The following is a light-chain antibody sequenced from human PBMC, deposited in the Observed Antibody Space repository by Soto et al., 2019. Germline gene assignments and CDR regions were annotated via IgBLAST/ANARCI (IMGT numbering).Light chain of an antibody. CDR1: QSLLHSDGETF. CDR2: EVS. Sequence: DIVMTQTPLSLSVTPGQPASISCKSSQSLLHSDGETFLFWYLQKPGQSPQLLIYEVSTRVSGVPDRFSGSGSGTDFTLEISRVETDDGGIYYCMQSTQLPPTFGQGTRLEIK. V-gene: IGKV2D-29*02. J-gene: IGKJ5*01. CDR3: MQSTQLPPT.